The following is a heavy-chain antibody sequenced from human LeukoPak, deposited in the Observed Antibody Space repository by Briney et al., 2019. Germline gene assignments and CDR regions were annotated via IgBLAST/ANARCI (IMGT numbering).Heavy chain of an antibody. V-gene: IGHV3-43D*03. CDR1: GFTFDDYA. Sequence: GGSLRLSCAASGFTFDDYAMHWVRQAPGKGLEWVSLISWDGGSTYYADSVKGRFTISRDNSKNSLYLQMNSLRAEDTALYYCAKGYSGSSYNYYYMDVWGKGTTVTVSS. CDR2: ISWDGGST. CDR3: AKGYSGSSYNYYYMDV. J-gene: IGHJ6*03. D-gene: IGHD1-26*01.